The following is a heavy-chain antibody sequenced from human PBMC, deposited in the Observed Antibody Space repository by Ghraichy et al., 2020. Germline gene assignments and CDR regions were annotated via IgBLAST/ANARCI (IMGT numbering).Heavy chain of an antibody. CDR1: GGSITTTSNY. CDR3: ASEYCRGGGCYRFFDY. CDR2: IFYTGVT. D-gene: IGHD2-21*01. V-gene: IGHV4-39*01. J-gene: IGHJ4*02. Sequence: SQTLSLTCTVSGGSITTTSNYWGWIRQTPGKGLEWIGSIFYTGVTYYNPSLSSRVTISVDTARNQFSLNLSSMTAADTAIYYCASEYCRGGGCYRFFDYWGQGALVIVSS.